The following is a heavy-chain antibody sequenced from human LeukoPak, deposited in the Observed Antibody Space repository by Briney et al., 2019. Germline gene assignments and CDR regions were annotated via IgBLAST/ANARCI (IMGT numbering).Heavy chain of an antibody. CDR2: IYPGDSDT. Sequence: GESLQISCKGSGYSFTSYWIGWVRPLPGKGLEWMGIIYPGDSDTRYSPSFQGQVTISADKSISTAYLQWSSLRASDTAMYYCATADDGLFDYWGQGTLVTVSS. CDR1: GYSFTSYW. CDR3: ATADDGLFDY. D-gene: IGHD1-1*01. J-gene: IGHJ4*02. V-gene: IGHV5-51*01.